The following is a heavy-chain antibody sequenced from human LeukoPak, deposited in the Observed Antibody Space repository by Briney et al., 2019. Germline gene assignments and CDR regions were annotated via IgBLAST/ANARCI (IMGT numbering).Heavy chain of an antibody. D-gene: IGHD3-10*01. CDR1: GGSISSYY. V-gene: IGHV4-4*07. CDR2: IYTSGST. CDR3: ARDGLGFGEPYHSSYYYYYYMDV. Sequence: SETLSLTCTVSGGSISSYYWSWIRQPAGKGLEWIGRIYTSGSTNYNPSLKSRVTMSVDTSKNQFSLKLSSVTAADTAVYYCARDGLGFGEPYHSSYYYYYYMDVWGKGTTVTVSS. J-gene: IGHJ6*03.